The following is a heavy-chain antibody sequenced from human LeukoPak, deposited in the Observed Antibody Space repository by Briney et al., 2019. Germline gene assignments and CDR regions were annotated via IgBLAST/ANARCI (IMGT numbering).Heavy chain of an antibody. CDR2: IYTSGST. J-gene: IGHJ3*02. V-gene: IGHV4-59*10. Sequence: PSETLPLTCAVYGGSFSGYYWSWIRQPAGKGLEWIGRIYTSGSTNYNPSLKSRVTMSVDTSKNQFSLKLSSVTAADTAVYYCAKSNGYGLVDIWGQGTMVTVSS. CDR1: GGSFSGYY. CDR3: AKSNGYGLVDI. D-gene: IGHD3-10*01.